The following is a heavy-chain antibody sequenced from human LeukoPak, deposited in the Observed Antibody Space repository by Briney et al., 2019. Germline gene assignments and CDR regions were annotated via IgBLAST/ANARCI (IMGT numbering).Heavy chain of an antibody. CDR1: GGSISNYY. CDR2: IYYSGST. V-gene: IGHV4-59*01. Sequence: SETLSLTCTVSGGSISNYYWSWIRQPPGKGLEWIGYIYYSGSTNYNPSLKSRVTISVDTSKNQFSLKLSSVTAADTAVYYCARDSVKYCSSTSCGWEDAFDIWGQGTMVTVSS. J-gene: IGHJ3*02. CDR3: ARDSVKYCSSTSCGWEDAFDI. D-gene: IGHD2-2*01.